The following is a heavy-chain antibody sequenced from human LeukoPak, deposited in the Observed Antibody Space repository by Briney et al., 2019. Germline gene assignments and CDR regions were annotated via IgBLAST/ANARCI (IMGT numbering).Heavy chain of an antibody. Sequence: GGSLRLSCAASGFTFSGSAMHWVRQASGKGLEWVGRIRSKANTYATAYAASVKGRFTISRDDSKNTAYLQMNSLKTEDTAVYYCARVLRYCSGGNCYSGGLGYMDVWGKGTTVTISS. CDR3: ARVLRYCSGGNCYSGGLGYMDV. J-gene: IGHJ6*03. V-gene: IGHV3-73*01. CDR1: GFTFSGSA. D-gene: IGHD2-15*01. CDR2: IRSKANTYAT.